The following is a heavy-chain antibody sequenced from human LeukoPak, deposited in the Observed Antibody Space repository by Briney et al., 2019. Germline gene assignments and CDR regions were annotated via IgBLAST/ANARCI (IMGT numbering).Heavy chain of an antibody. Sequence: GASVKVSCTASGGTFSNYAISWVRQAPGQGLEWMGGIIPIFGTANYAQKFQGRVTITADESTSTAYMELSSLRSEDTAVYYCARDFDIVVVPAAIIYYGMDVWGQGTTVTVSS. J-gene: IGHJ6*02. V-gene: IGHV1-69*13. CDR2: IIPIFGTA. CDR1: GGTFSNYA. CDR3: ARDFDIVVVPAAIIYYGMDV. D-gene: IGHD2-2*02.